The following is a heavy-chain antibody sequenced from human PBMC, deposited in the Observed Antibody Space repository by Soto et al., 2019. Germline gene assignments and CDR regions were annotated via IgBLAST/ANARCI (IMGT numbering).Heavy chain of an antibody. CDR3: ARGAPESYPLGYCRSTCGYMDF. CDR1: GWSFSGYY. D-gene: IGHD2-2*01. V-gene: IGHV4-34*01. CDR2: INHSGST. Sequence: PSETLSLTCAVYGWSFSGYYLSWIRQPPGKGLEWIGEINHSGSTNYNPSLKSRVTISVDTSKNQFSLKLSSVTAADTAVYYCARGAPESYPLGYCRSTCGYMDFWGQGTTVTVSS. J-gene: IGHJ6*02.